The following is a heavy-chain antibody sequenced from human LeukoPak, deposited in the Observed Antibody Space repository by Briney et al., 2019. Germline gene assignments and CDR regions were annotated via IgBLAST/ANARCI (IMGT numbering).Heavy chain of an antibody. Sequence: GGSLRLSCAASGFTFSSYAMHWVRQAPGQGLEWVAVISYDGSNKYYADSVKGRFTISRDNSKNTLYLQMNSLRAEDTAVYYCAREGHRGGFDYWGQGTLVTVSS. CDR1: GFTFSSYA. J-gene: IGHJ4*02. V-gene: IGHV3-30-3*01. CDR3: AREGHRGGFDY. CDR2: ISYDGSNK. D-gene: IGHD1-14*01.